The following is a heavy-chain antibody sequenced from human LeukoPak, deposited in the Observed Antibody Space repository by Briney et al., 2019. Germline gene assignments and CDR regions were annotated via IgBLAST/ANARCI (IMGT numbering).Heavy chain of an antibody. CDR1: GNSISSYNYY. CDR3: ARAYYYYMDV. J-gene: IGHJ6*03. CDR2: IYTSGST. V-gene: IGHV4-4*07. Sequence: SETLSLTCTVSGNSISSYNYYWSWIRQPAGKGLEWIGRIYTSGSTNYNPSLKSRVTMSVDTSKNQFSLKLSSVTAADTAVYYCARAYYYYMDVWGKGTTVTVSS.